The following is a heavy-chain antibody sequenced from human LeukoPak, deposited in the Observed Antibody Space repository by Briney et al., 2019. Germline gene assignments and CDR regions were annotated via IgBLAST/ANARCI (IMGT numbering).Heavy chain of an antibody. D-gene: IGHD2-2*01. V-gene: IGHV3-30-3*01. J-gene: IGHJ4*02. CDR3: ARDEGEVEYQLLFWEY. Sequence: PGGSLRLSCAASGFTFSSYAMHWVRQAPGKGLEWVAVISYDGSNKYYADSVKGRFTISRDNSKNTLYLQMNSLRAEDTAVYYCARDEGEVEYQLLFWEYWCQGTLVTVSS. CDR2: ISYDGSNK. CDR1: GFTFSSYA.